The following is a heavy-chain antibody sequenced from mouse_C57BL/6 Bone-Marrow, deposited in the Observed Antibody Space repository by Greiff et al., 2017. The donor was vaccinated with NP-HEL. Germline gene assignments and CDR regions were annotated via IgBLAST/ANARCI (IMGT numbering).Heavy chain of an antibody. CDR2: IYPGNSDS. Sequence: VQLKESGTVLARPGASVKLSCKTSGYTFTCYWMHWVRQRPGQGLEWFGAIYPGNSDSSFNQKFKGQAKLTAVTSASTAYMEISILTIEDAADYYCTNFDTAAWFAYRGRGTLVTVAA. V-gene: IGHV1-5*01. J-gene: IGHJ3*01. D-gene: IGHD5-1-1*01. CDR1: GYTFTCYW. CDR3: TNFDTAAWFAY.